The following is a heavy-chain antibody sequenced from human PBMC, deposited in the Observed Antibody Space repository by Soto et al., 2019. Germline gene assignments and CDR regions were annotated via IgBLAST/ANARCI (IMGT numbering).Heavy chain of an antibody. V-gene: IGHV3-7*01. Sequence: DVQLVESGGGLVQPGGSLRLSCAASGFTFSSYWMTWVRQAPGKGLEWVANIKPDGSDTYYVDSVKGRFTIYRDNAKHSLHLQMNSLRVEDTAVYYCARRRAPNWFDPWGQGTLVTVSS. J-gene: IGHJ5*02. CDR1: GFTFSSYW. CDR3: ARRRAPNWFDP. CDR2: IKPDGSDT.